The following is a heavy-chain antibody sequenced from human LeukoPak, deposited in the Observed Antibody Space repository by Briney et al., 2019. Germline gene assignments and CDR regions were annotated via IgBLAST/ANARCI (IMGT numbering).Heavy chain of an antibody. V-gene: IGHV3-23*01. Sequence: GGSLRLSCAASGFTFSSYAMSWVRQAPGKGLEWVSAISGSGGSTYYADSVEGRFTISRDNSKNTLYLQMNSLRAEDTAVYYCEAEGVQDFWSGYYFDPWGQGTLVTVSS. J-gene: IGHJ5*02. CDR1: GFTFSSYA. CDR2: ISGSGGST. CDR3: EAEGVQDFWSGYYFDP. D-gene: IGHD3-3*01.